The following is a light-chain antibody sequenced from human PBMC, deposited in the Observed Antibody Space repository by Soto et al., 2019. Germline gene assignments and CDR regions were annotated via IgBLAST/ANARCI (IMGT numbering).Light chain of an antibody. Sequence: QWTQSPSXXSXXXXXXXXXTXRASQGIGSDLAWYQQKPGRAPKLLIFGASTLQSGVPSRFSGSGSGTDFTLTISSLQPDDSATYYCQQHSNYPLTFGGGTKVDI. V-gene: IGKV1-9*01. CDR2: GAS. CDR3: QQHSNYPLT. CDR1: QGIGSD. J-gene: IGKJ4*01.